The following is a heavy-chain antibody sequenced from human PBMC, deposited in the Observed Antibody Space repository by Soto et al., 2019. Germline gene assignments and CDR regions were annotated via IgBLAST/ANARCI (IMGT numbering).Heavy chain of an antibody. Sequence: QVQLVESGGGVVQPGRSLRLSCAASGFTFSSYGMHWVRQAPGKGLEWVAVIWYDGSNKYYADSVKGRFTISRDNSKNTLYLQMNSLRVEDTAVYYCARDVFGMDVWGQGTTVTVSS. J-gene: IGHJ6*02. CDR2: IWYDGSNK. CDR1: GFTFSSYG. CDR3: ARDVFGMDV. V-gene: IGHV3-33*01.